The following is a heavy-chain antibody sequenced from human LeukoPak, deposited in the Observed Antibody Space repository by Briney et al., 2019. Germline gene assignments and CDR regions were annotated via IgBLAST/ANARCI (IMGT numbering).Heavy chain of an antibody. V-gene: IGHV3-23*01. CDR1: GFTFSSYA. D-gene: IGHD2/OR15-2a*01. Sequence: PGGSLRLSCAASGFTFSSYAMSWVCQAPGKGLEWVSSISGSGVSTYYADSVKGRFTISRDNSKNTLYLQMNSLRAEDTAVYYCAEVGGRGKYFDAFDIWGQGTMLTVSS. J-gene: IGHJ3*02. CDR2: ISGSGVST. CDR3: AEVGGRGKYFDAFDI.